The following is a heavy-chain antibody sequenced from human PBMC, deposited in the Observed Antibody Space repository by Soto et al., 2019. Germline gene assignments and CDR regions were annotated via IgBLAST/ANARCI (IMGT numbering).Heavy chain of an antibody. D-gene: IGHD3-22*01. V-gene: IGHV1-18*01. CDR3: ARGDYYDSSGYYPGRDY. Sequence: ASVKVSCKASGYTFTGYGISWVRQAPGQGLEWMGWISAYNGNTNYAQKLQGRVTMTTDTSTSTAYMELRSLRSDDTAVYYCARGDYYDSSGYYPGRDYWGQGTLVTVSS. CDR2: ISAYNGNT. J-gene: IGHJ4*02. CDR1: GYTFTGYG.